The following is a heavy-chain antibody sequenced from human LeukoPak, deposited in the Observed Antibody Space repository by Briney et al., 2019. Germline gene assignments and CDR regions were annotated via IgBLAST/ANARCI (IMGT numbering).Heavy chain of an antibody. Sequence: SETLSLTCTVSGGSISSYYWSWIRQPPGKGLEWIGYIYYSGSTNYNPSLKSRVTISVDTSKNQFSLKLSSVTAADTAVYYCARVGSSGWIYWGQGTLVTVSS. J-gene: IGHJ4*02. CDR3: ARVGSSGWIY. V-gene: IGHV4-59*01. D-gene: IGHD6-19*01. CDR2: IYYSGST. CDR1: GGSISSYY.